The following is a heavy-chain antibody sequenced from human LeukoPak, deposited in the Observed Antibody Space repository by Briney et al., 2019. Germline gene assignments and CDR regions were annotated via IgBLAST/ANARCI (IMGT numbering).Heavy chain of an antibody. D-gene: IGHD1-26*01. V-gene: IGHV3-23*01. J-gene: IGHJ4*02. Sequence: GGSLRLSCAASGFTFSSSAMSWVRQVPGKGPEWVSGISASGGSTSYADSVRGRFTISRDNSKNTLYVQMNSLRDEDTAVNYCAKDQRWESPHYLDSWGQGTLVTVSS. CDR1: GFTFSSSA. CDR3: AKDQRWESPHYLDS. CDR2: ISASGGST.